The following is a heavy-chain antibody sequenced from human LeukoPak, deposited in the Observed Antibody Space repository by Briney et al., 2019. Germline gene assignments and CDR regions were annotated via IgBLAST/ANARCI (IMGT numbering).Heavy chain of an antibody. J-gene: IGHJ4*02. CDR3: ARARQKRWLQQYYFDY. D-gene: IGHD5-24*01. CDR2: INHSGST. CDR1: GGSFSGYY. V-gene: IGHV4-34*01. Sequence: PSETLSLTCAVYGGSFSGYYWSWIRQPPGEGLEWIGEINHSGSTNYNPSLKSRVTISVDTSKNQFSLKLSSVTAADTAVYYCARARQKRWLQQYYFDYWGQGTLVTISS.